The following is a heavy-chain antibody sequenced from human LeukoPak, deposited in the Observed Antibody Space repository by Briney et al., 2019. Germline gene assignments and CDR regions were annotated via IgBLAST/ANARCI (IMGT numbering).Heavy chain of an antibody. CDR2: ISYDGSNK. V-gene: IGHV3-30*18. J-gene: IGHJ4*02. D-gene: IGHD2-15*01. CDR1: GFTFSSYG. CDR3: AKERCSGGSCYYY. Sequence: PGRSLRLSCAASGFTFSSYGMHWVRQAPGKGLEWVAVISYDGSNKYYADSVKGRFTISRDNSTNTLYLQMNSLRAEDTAVYYCAKERCSGGSCYYYWGQGTLVTVSS.